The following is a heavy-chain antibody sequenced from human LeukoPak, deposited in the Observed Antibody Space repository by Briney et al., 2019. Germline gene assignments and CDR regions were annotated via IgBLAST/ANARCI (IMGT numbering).Heavy chain of an antibody. Sequence: PGGSLRLSCAASGFKFDDYAMHWVRQAPGKGLEWVSGIPWTNAGEAYADSVKGRCTISRDNAKNCVYLELKSLRAEDTALYYCAKGRGADTSYGMNVWGQGTTVIVSS. J-gene: IGHJ6*02. CDR2: IPWTNAGE. CDR1: GFKFDDYA. D-gene: IGHD3-16*01. V-gene: IGHV3-9*01. CDR3: AKGRGADTSYGMNV.